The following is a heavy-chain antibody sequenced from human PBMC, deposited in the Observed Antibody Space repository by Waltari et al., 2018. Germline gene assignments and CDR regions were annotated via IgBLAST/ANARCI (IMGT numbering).Heavy chain of an antibody. CDR3: ARSNRLMDAFDI. CDR1: GGSIYTTSYY. Sequence: QLHLQESGAGLLKPSETLSLTCTVSGGSIYTTSYYWGWIRRPPGKGLEWIGTIDYSGSAHYNPALNSRFTISIDTSKNQFSLEMRSVTAADTSIYYCARSNRLMDAFDIWGQGTMVTVSA. J-gene: IGHJ3*02. CDR2: IDYSGSA. V-gene: IGHV4-39*01. D-gene: IGHD4-4*01.